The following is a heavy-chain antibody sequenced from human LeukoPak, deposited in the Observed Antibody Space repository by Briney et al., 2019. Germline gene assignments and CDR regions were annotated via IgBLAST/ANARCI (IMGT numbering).Heavy chain of an antibody. J-gene: IGHJ4*02. CDR2: IYYSGST. CDR1: GGSISSNY. CDR3: ARGRYYFDY. Sequence: SETLSLTCTVSGGSISSNYWGWIRQPPGKGLEWIGSIYYSGSTYYNPSLKSRVTISVDTSKNQFSLKLSSVTAADTAVYYCARGRYYFDYWGQGTLVTVSS. V-gene: IGHV4-39*07.